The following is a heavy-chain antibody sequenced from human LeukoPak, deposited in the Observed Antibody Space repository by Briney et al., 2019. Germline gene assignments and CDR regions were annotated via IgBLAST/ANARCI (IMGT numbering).Heavy chain of an antibody. CDR2: IHTSGST. D-gene: IGHD6-6*01. CDR1: GGSISSYY. J-gene: IGHJ4*02. CDR3: AREGSMTARPFVSIDY. V-gene: IGHV4-4*07. Sequence: SETLSLTCTVSGGSISSYYWSWIRQPAGQGLEWIGRIHTSGSTDYNPSLKSRATMSVAASRKKFSLKRRSGTGADTAVYYCAREGSMTARPFVSIDYWGQGTLVTVSS.